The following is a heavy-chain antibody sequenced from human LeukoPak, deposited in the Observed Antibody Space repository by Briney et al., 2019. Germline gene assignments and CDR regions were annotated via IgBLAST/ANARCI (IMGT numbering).Heavy chain of an antibody. CDR2: IYYRGST. D-gene: IGHD3-10*01. J-gene: IGHJ5*02. Sequence: SETLSLTCTVSGDSISNYYWSWIRQPPGKGLEWIGHIYYRGSTNYSLSLKSRVTISVDTSKNQFSLNLSSVTAADTAVYYCARVPSGIRGVMRWFDPWGQGTLVTVSS. CDR1: GDSISNYY. CDR3: ARVPSGIRGVMRWFDP. V-gene: IGHV4-59*01.